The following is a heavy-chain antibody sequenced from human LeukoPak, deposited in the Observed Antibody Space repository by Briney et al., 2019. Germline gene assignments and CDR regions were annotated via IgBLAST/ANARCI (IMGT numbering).Heavy chain of an antibody. Sequence: SETLSLTCAVYGGSFSGYYWSWIRQPPGKGLEWIGEINHSGSTNYNPSLKSRVTISVDTSKNQCSLKLNSVTATDTAVYYCARHYGPWGQGTLVTVSS. CDR3: ARHYGP. CDR1: GGSFSGYY. J-gene: IGHJ4*02. D-gene: IGHD3-16*01. V-gene: IGHV4-34*01. CDR2: INHSGST.